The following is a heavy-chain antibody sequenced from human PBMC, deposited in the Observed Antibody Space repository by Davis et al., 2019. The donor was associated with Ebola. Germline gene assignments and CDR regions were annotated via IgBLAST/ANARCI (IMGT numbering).Heavy chain of an antibody. V-gene: IGHV1-69*13. CDR3: ARAPTATAQYYYGLDV. Sequence: AASVKVSCKVSGDTFTNYAFSWVRQAPGQGLEWMGGIITLFGPPNYAQKFQGRVAITADDSTSTVYMELSGLKSEDTAVFFCARAPTATAQYYYGLDVWGEGTRITVSS. CDR2: IITLFGPP. J-gene: IGHJ6*02. D-gene: IGHD5-18*01. CDR1: GDTFTNYA.